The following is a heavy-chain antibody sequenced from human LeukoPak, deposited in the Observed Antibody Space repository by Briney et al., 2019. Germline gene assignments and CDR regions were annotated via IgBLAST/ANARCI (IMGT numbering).Heavy chain of an antibody. V-gene: IGHV4-31*03. Sequence: SETLPLTCSVSGGSVSSGGSYWTWIRQRPGKGLEWIGYIYYSGFTFYSPSLKTRFFISLDTSENQVSLKVNSVTAADTAVYYCARGGFFGSGSLFDSWGQGTLVTVSS. J-gene: IGHJ4*02. CDR3: ARGGFFGSGSLFDS. CDR1: GGSVSSGGSY. D-gene: IGHD3-10*01. CDR2: IYYSGFT.